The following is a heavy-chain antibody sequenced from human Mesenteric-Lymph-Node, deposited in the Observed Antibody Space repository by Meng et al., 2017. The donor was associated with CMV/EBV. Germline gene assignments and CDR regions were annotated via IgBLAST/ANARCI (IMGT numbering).Heavy chain of an antibody. V-gene: IGHV1-8*03. D-gene: IGHD3-3*01. Sequence: SGYTFNSYDINWVRQATGQGLEWMGWMNPNSGNTGYAQKFQGRVTITRNTSISTAYMELSSLRSEDTAVYYCARGNAIFGVVSWFDPWGQGTLVTVSS. CDR1: GYTFNSYD. CDR3: ARGNAIFGVVSWFDP. CDR2: MNPNSGNT. J-gene: IGHJ5*02.